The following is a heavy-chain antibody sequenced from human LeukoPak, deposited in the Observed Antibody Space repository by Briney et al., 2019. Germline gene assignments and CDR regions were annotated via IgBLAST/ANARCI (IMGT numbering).Heavy chain of an antibody. Sequence: SETLPLTRTVSGGSISSSSYYWGWIRQPPGKGLEWIGSIYYSGSTYYNPSLKSRVTISVDTSKNQFSLKLSSVTAADTAVYYCARLAYCGGDCFHFDYWGQGTLVTVSS. V-gene: IGHV4-39*01. D-gene: IGHD2-21*02. CDR1: GGSISSSSYY. J-gene: IGHJ4*02. CDR3: ARLAYCGGDCFHFDY. CDR2: IYYSGST.